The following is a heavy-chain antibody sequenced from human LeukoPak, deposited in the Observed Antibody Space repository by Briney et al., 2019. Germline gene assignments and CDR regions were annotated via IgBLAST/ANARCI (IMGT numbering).Heavy chain of an antibody. V-gene: IGHV1-18*01. Sequence: GASVKVSCKASGYTFTSYGISWVRQAPGQGLEWMGWISAYNGNTNYAQKLQGRVTMTTDTSTSTAYMELRSLRSDDTAVYYCARVKSYYYDTSDEDAFDIWGQGTMVTVSS. CDR2: ISAYNGNT. J-gene: IGHJ3*02. CDR3: ARVKSYYYDTSDEDAFDI. D-gene: IGHD3-22*01. CDR1: GYTFTSYG.